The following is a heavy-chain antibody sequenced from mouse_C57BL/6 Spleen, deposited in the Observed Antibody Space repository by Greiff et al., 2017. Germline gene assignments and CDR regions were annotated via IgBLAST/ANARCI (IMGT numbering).Heavy chain of an antibody. CDR3: ARRGIYDGYCYAMDY. V-gene: IGHV1-26*01. CDR2: INPNNGGT. Sequence: EVQLQQSGPELVKPGASVKISCKASGYTFTDYYMNWVKQSHGKSLEWIGDINPNNGGTSYNQKFKGKATLTVDKSSSTAYMELRSLTSEDSAVYYCARRGIYDGYCYAMDYWGQGTSVTVSS. J-gene: IGHJ4*01. CDR1: GYTFTDYY. D-gene: IGHD2-3*01.